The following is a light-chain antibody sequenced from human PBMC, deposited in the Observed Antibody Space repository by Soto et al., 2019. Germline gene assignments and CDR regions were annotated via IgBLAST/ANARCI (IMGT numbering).Light chain of an antibody. V-gene: IGLV2-14*01. CDR2: EVS. J-gene: IGLJ3*02. CDR3: SSYTTSGTPV. Sequence: QSALTQPASVSGSPGQSITISCTGTSSDVGGYNYVSWYQQNPGTAPKVMIYEVSNRPSGVSNRFSGSKSGNTASLTISGLQAEDEADYYCSSYTTSGTPVFGGGTKPTVL. CDR1: SSDVGGYNY.